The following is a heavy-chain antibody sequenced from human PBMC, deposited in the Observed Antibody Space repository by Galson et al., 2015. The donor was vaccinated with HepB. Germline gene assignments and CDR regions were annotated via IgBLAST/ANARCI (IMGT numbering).Heavy chain of an antibody. D-gene: IGHD6-19*01. V-gene: IGHV3-30*04. CDR1: GFTFSSYA. Sequence: SLRLSCAASGFTFSSYAMHWVRQAPGKGLEWVAVISYDGSNKYYADSVKGRFTISRDNSKNTLYLQMNSLRAEDTAVYYCAREGSGWTGYYFDYWGQGTLVTVSS. CDR3: AREGSGWTGYYFDY. J-gene: IGHJ4*02. CDR2: ISYDGSNK.